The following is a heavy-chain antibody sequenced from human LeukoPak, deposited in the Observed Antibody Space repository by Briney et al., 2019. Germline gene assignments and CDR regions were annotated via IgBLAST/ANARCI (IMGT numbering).Heavy chain of an antibody. V-gene: IGHV1-18*01. CDR3: ARDCGVVSYRYKDY. Sequence: ASVKVSCKASGYTFTSYGISWVRQAPGQGLEWMGWISAYNGNTNYAQKLQGRVTMARDMSTSTVYMELSSLRSEDTAVYYCARDCGVVSYRYKDYWGQGTLVTVSS. D-gene: IGHD3-16*02. J-gene: IGHJ4*02. CDR1: GYTFTSYG. CDR2: ISAYNGNT.